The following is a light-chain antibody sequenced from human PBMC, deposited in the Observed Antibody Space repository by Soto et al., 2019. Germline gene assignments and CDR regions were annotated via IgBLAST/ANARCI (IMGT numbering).Light chain of an antibody. CDR1: QSISSY. V-gene: IGKV1-39*01. Sequence: DIQMTQSPSSLSASVGDRVTITCRASQSISSYLNWYQQKPGKAPKLLIYAASSLQSGVPSRFSGSGSGTDFTLTISSLQSEDFAVYYCQQYNSWPLTFGGGTKGDIK. CDR2: AAS. CDR3: QQYNSWPLT. J-gene: IGKJ4*01.